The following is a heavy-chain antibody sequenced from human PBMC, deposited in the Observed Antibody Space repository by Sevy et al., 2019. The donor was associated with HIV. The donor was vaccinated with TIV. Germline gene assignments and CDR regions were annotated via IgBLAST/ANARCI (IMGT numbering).Heavy chain of an antibody. CDR1: GFTVSSNY. D-gene: IGHD1-26*01. CDR2: IYSGGST. J-gene: IGHJ3*02. V-gene: IGHV3-53*01. CDR3: ARDGPSGSYFNGAFDI. Sequence: GGSLRLSCAASGFTVSSNYMSWVRQAPGKGLEWLSVIYSGGSTYYADSVKGRFTISRDNSKNTLYLQMNSLRAEDTAVYYCARDGPSGSYFNGAFDIWGQGTMVTVSS.